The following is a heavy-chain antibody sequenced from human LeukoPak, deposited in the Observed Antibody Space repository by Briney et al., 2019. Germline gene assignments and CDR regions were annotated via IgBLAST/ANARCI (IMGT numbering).Heavy chain of an antibody. V-gene: IGHV1-69*04. D-gene: IGHD3-10*01. Sequence: ASVKVSCKASGGTFSSYAISWVRQAPGQGLEWMGRIIPILGIANHAQKFQGRVTITADKSTSTAYMELSSLRSEDTAVYYCARDGDMVRGVYWGQGTLVTVSS. CDR3: ARDGDMVRGVY. CDR1: GGTFSSYA. J-gene: IGHJ4*02. CDR2: IIPILGIA.